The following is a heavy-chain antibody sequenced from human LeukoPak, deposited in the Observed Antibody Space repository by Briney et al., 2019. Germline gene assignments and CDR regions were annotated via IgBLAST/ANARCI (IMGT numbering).Heavy chain of an antibody. CDR2: VSANGVST. CDR3: AKDRGYTTGRDFDF. V-gene: IGHV3-23*01. CDR1: GFTFGNYP. D-gene: IGHD3-10*01. J-gene: IGHJ4*02. Sequence: GGSLRLSCAASGFTFGNYPFSWVRQAPGKGLEWVSVVSANGVSTLYANSVKGRFTISRDNFVNTLYLQMSSLRAEDTAVYYCAKDRGYTTGRDFDFWGQGALVIVSS.